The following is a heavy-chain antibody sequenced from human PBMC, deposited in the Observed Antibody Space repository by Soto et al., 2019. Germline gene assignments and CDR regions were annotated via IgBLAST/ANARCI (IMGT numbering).Heavy chain of an antibody. CDR1: GGTFSSYA. CDR2: IIPIFGTA. CDR3: ATSLDPYCSGGSCYCLDY. D-gene: IGHD2-15*01. J-gene: IGHJ4*02. V-gene: IGHV1-69*13. Sequence: SVKVSCKASGGTFSSYAISWVRQAPGQGLEWMGGIIPIFGTANYAQKFQGRVTITADESTSTAYMELSSLRSEDTAVYYCATSLDPYCSGGSCYCLDYWGQGTLVTVSS.